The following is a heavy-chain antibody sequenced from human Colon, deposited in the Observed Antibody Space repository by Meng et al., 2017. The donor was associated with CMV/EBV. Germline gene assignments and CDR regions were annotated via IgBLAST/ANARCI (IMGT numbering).Heavy chain of an antibody. V-gene: IGHV3-23*01. CDR2: ISGSGRDT. Sequence: GESLKISCAASGFTFSSSVMSWVRQAPGKGLQWVATISGSGRDTFYEDSLQGRFSISRDNSKNTLYLQMDSLRAEDTAVYYCAKPYSSGWVYFDYWGQGTLVTVSS. CDR1: GFTFSSSV. J-gene: IGHJ4*02. D-gene: IGHD6-19*01. CDR3: AKPYSSGWVYFDY.